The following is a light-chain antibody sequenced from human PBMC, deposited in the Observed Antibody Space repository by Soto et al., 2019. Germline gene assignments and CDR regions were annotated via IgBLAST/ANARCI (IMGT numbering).Light chain of an antibody. CDR1: QSISSY. V-gene: IGKV1-39*01. CDR3: QQSYSTPLT. J-gene: IGKJ4*01. CDR2: AAS. Sequence: IQMTQSPSSLSASVGDRVTITCRASQSISSYLNWYQQKPGKAPKLLIYAASSLQSGVPPRFSGSGSGTDFTLTISSLQPEDFATYYCQQSYSTPLTFGGGTKVDIK.